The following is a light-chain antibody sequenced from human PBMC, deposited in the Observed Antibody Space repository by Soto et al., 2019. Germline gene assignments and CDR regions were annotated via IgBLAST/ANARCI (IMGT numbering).Light chain of an antibody. V-gene: IGLV2-14*03. CDR2: DVI. CDR3: SSYTSSSTYLV. Sequence: QSVLTQPASVSGSPGQSITISCTGTSSDVGGYNYVSWYQQHPGKAPKLMIYDVINRPSGVSNRFSGSKSGNSASLTISGLQAEDEADYYCSSYTSSSTYLVFGGGTKVTDL. J-gene: IGLJ2*01. CDR1: SSDVGGYNY.